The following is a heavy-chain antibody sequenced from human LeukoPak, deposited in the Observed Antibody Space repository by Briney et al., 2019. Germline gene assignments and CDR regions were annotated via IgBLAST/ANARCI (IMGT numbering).Heavy chain of an antibody. CDR2: ISGSGGST. CDR3: AKDHATVTTTLAFDY. D-gene: IGHD4-17*01. J-gene: IGHJ4*02. CDR1: GLTFSSYA. Sequence: GGSPRLSCAASGLTFSSYAMSWVRQAPGKGLEWVSAISGSGGSTYYADSVKGRFTISRDNSKNTLYLQMNSLRAADTAVYYCAKDHATVTTTLAFDYWGQGTLVTVSS. V-gene: IGHV3-23*01.